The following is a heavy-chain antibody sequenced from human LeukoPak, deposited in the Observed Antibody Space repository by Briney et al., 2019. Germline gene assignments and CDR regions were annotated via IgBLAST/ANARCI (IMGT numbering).Heavy chain of an antibody. Sequence: SETLSLTCTVSGGSISSYYWSWIRQPAGKGLEWIGRIYTSGSTNYNPSLKSRVTMSVDTSKNQFSLKLSSVTAADTAVYYCARRNLGYCSSTSCSDAFDIWGQGTMVTVSS. V-gene: IGHV4-4*07. D-gene: IGHD2-2*01. CDR1: GGSISSYY. J-gene: IGHJ3*02. CDR3: ARRNLGYCSSTSCSDAFDI. CDR2: IYTSGST.